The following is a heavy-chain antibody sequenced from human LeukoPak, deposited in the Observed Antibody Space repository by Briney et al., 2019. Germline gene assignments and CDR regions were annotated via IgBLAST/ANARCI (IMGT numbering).Heavy chain of an antibody. CDR1: GYTFTGYY. CDR2: INPNSGGT. D-gene: IGHD1-26*01. CDR3: AGDLRYSGSYYVAY. J-gene: IGHJ4*02. Sequence: ASVKVSCKASGYTFTGYYIHWVRQAPGQGLEWMGWINPNSGGTNYAQKFQGRVTMTRDTSISTAYMELSRLRSDDTAVYYCAGDLRYSGSYYVAYWGQGTLVTVSS. V-gene: IGHV1-2*02.